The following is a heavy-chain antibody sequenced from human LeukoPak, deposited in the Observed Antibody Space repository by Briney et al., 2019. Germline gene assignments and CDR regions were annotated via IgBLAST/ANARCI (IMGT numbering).Heavy chain of an antibody. CDR3: ASGRHCSGGSCHYLDAFDI. CDR1: GFTFSDYY. J-gene: IGHJ3*02. CDR2: ISGSTTAI. V-gene: IGHV3-11*01. D-gene: IGHD2-15*01. Sequence: PGGSLRLSRAASGFTFSDYYMSWIRQAPGRGLEWISYISGSTTAISYADSVKGRFTISRDNSKNTLYLQMNSLRAEDTAVYFCASGRHCSGGSCHYLDAFDIWGQGTMVTVSS.